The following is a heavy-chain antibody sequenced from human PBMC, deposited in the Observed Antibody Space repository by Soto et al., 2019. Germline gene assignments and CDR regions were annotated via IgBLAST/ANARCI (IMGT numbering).Heavy chain of an antibody. Sequence: EVQLVESGGGLVQPGGSLRLSCAASGFTFSSYSMNWVRQAPGKGLEWVSYISSSSSTIYYADSVKGRFTISRDNAKNSLYLQMNSLRDEDTAVYYCARDPSTYYYGSGSYLNFDYWGQGTLVTVSS. J-gene: IGHJ4*02. CDR1: GFTFSSYS. CDR2: ISSSSSTI. CDR3: ARDPSTYYYGSGSYLNFDY. D-gene: IGHD3-10*01. V-gene: IGHV3-48*02.